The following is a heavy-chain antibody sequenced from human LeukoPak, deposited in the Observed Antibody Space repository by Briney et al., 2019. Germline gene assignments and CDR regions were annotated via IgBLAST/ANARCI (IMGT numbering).Heavy chain of an antibody. CDR2: INHSGST. V-gene: IGHV4-34*01. CDR1: GGSFSGYY. Sequence: SETLSLTCAVYGGSFSGYYWSWIRQPPGKGLEWIGEINHSGSTNYNPSLKSRVTISVDTSKNQFSLKLRSVTAADTAVYYCARRNYGYSFDYWGQGTLVTVSS. D-gene: IGHD5-18*01. J-gene: IGHJ4*02. CDR3: ARRNYGYSFDY.